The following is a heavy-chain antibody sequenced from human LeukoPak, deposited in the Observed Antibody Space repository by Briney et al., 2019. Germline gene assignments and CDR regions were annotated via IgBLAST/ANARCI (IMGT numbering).Heavy chain of an antibody. CDR2: ISYDGSNK. J-gene: IGHJ6*02. D-gene: IGHD6-13*01. V-gene: IGHV3-30-3*01. CDR3: ARDRDIAAAGYYYYYGMDV. CDR1: GFTFSSYA. Sequence: GGSLRLSCAASGFTFSSYAMHWVRQAPGKGLEWVAVISYDGSNKYYADSVKGRFTISRDNSKNTLYLQMNSLRAEDTAVYYCARDRDIAAAGYYYYYGMDVWGQGTTVTVSS.